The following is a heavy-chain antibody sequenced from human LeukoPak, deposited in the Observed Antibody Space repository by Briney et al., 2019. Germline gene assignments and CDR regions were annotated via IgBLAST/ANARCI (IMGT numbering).Heavy chain of an antibody. CDR1: ADSLSSGGHY. Sequence: PSQTLSLTCTVSADSLSSGGHYWAWIRQFPGKGLESIGFIHHSGRSRHNPSLKDRVAISVDTSRKQFALKLSSATAADTAMYYCARGGNRFGGFYLDYWGQGIQVIVSS. V-gene: IGHV4-31*03. CDR3: ARGGNRFGGFYLDY. CDR2: IHHSGRS. D-gene: IGHD3-10*01. J-gene: IGHJ4*02.